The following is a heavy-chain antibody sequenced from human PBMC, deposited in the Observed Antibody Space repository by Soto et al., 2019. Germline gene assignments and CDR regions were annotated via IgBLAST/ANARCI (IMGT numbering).Heavy chain of an antibody. CDR2: ISAYNGNT. J-gene: IGHJ3*02. V-gene: IGHV1-18*04. D-gene: IGHD6-19*01. Sequence: ASVKVSCKASGYTFTSYGISWVRQAPGQGLEWMGWISAYNGNTNYAQKLQGRVTMTTGTSTSTAYMELRSLRADDTAVYYCARVGDMAVDDAFDIWGQGTMVTVS. CDR3: ARVGDMAVDDAFDI. CDR1: GYTFTSYG.